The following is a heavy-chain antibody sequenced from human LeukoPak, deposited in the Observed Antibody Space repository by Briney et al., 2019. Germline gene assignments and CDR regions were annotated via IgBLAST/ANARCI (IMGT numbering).Heavy chain of an antibody. CDR3: ATSGANGFTD. Sequence: PGGSLRLSCVASAFTFSTYTMTWVRQAPGKGLEWVSFISGSASTIYYADSVKGRFTISRDNAKNSLYLQMNSLRAEDTAVYFCATSGANGFTDWGQGTLVTVSS. V-gene: IGHV3-48*04. J-gene: IGHJ4*02. D-gene: IGHD1-26*01. CDR1: AFTFSTYT. CDR2: ISGSASTI.